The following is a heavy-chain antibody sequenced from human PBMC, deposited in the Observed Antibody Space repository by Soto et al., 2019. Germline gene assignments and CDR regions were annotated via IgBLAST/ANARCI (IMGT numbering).Heavy chain of an antibody. Sequence: QVQLQESGPGLVKPSETLSLTCTVSGGSISSYYWSWIRQPPGKGLEWIGYIYYRGSTNYNPSLKSRVTISVDTSKNQFSLKLSSVTAADTAVYYCARVKGNHGMDVWGQGTTVTVSS. D-gene: IGHD4-4*01. CDR3: ARVKGNHGMDV. V-gene: IGHV4-59*01. CDR1: GGSISSYY. J-gene: IGHJ6*02. CDR2: IYYRGST.